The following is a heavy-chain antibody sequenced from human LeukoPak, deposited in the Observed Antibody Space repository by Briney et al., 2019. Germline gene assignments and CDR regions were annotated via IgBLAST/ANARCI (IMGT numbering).Heavy chain of an antibody. J-gene: IGHJ4*02. CDR1: GFTFSTYA. V-gene: IGHV3-23*01. CDR3: AKDSVDHDYGDYPVDY. CDR2: ISGSGSST. D-gene: IGHD4-17*01. Sequence: GGSLRLSCAASGFTFSTYAMTWVRQAPGKGLEWVSVISGSGSSTYYADSVKGRFTISRDNSKNTLYLQMNSLRAEDAAVYYCAKDSVDHDYGDYPVDYWGQGTLVTVSS.